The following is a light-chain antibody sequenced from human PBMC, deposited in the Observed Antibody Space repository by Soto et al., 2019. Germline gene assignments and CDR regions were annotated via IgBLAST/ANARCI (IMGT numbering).Light chain of an antibody. CDR2: DAS. Sequence: EIVLTQSPATLSLSPGERATLSCSASQSVSSYLIWYQQKPGQAPRLLISDASTRAAGIPARFSGSGSGTDFTLTISSLEPEDFAVYYCQQRANWPITFGQGTRLEIK. CDR3: QQRANWPIT. CDR1: QSVSSY. J-gene: IGKJ5*01. V-gene: IGKV3-11*01.